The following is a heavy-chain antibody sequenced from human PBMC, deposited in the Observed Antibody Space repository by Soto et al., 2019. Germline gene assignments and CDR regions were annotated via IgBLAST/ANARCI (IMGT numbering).Heavy chain of an antibody. CDR2: ISYDGSNK. J-gene: IGHJ4*02. V-gene: IGHV3-30-3*01. CDR3: ARDSSVNRGLH. D-gene: IGHD6-19*01. Sequence: QVQLVESGGGVVQPGRSLRLSCAASGFTFSSYAMHRVRQAPGKGLEWGAVISYDGSNKYYADSVKGRFTISRDNSKNTLYLQMNSLRAQDTAVYYCARDSSVNRGLHWGQGTLVTVSS. CDR1: GFTFSSYA.